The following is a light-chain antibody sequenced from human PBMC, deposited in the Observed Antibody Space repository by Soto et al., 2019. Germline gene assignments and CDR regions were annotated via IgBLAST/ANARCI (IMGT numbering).Light chain of an antibody. Sequence: VLTQSPATLSSFPGERDTVSCTASQAVNTRLAWYQHKPGQAPRLLIYLKSNRATGIPARFSGSGSGTDLNLTISSLEPEDSAVYYCQKRSNWPRTCGQGTKVDIK. V-gene: IGKV3-11*01. CDR1: QAVNTR. J-gene: IGKJ1*01. CDR2: LKS. CDR3: QKRSNWPRT.